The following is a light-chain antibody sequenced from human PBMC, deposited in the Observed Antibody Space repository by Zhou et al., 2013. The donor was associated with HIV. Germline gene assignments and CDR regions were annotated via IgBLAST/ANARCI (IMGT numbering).Light chain of an antibody. CDR1: QSLLHSNGYNY. Sequence: DIVMTQTPLSSPVTLGQPASISCRSSQSLLHSNGYNYLDWYLQKTGQSPQLLIYLGSNRASGVPDRFFGSGSGTDFTLKISRVEAEDVGVYYCMQATHWPTWTFGQGPRWKS. CDR2: LGS. CDR3: MQATHWPTWT. J-gene: IGKJ1*01. V-gene: IGKV2-28*01.